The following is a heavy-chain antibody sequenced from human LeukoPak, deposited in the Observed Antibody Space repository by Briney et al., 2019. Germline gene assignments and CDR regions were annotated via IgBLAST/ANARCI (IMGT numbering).Heavy chain of an antibody. J-gene: IGHJ4*02. CDR3: ARPGYCSSTSCYARGKYYFDY. V-gene: IGHV4-39*01. CDR2: IYYSGST. D-gene: IGHD2-2*01. CDR1: GGSISSSSYY. Sequence: SETLSLTCTVSGGSISSSSYYWGWIRQPPGKGLEWIGSIYYSGSTYYNPSLKSRVTISVDTSKNQFSLKLSSVTAADTAVYYCARPGYCSSTSCYARGKYYFDYWGQGTLVTVSS.